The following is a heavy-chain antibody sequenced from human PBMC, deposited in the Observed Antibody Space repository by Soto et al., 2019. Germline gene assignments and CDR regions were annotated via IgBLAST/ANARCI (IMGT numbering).Heavy chain of an antibody. J-gene: IGHJ6*03. CDR2: MYYSAMT. D-gene: IGHD3-3*01. CDR3: ARHLFDSWKGYPYYYYMGV. Sequence: QVQLQESGPGLVKPSETLSLTCSVPGGSIRSHNWSWIRQPPGQGLGWIGFMYYSAMTEYNHYLKSRVTISSDTAKHKVPLRLPSVTAADTAVYYCARHLFDSWKGYPYYYYMGVSGKGTAVTVSS. V-gene: IGHV4-59*08. CDR1: GGSIRSHN.